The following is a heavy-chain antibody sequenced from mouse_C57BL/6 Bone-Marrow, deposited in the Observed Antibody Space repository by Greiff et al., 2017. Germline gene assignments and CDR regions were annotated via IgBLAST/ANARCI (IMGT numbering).Heavy chain of an antibody. D-gene: IGHD1-1*02. Sequence: EVKLVESGGGLVKPGGSLKLSCAASGFTFSSYAMSWVRQTPEKRLEWVATISDGGSYTYYPDNVKGRFTISRDNAKNNLYLQMSHLKSEDTAMYYCARNYFFYFDYWGQGTTLTVSS. CDR1: GFTFSSYA. CDR3: ARNYFFYFDY. V-gene: IGHV5-4*03. CDR2: ISDGGSYT. J-gene: IGHJ2*01.